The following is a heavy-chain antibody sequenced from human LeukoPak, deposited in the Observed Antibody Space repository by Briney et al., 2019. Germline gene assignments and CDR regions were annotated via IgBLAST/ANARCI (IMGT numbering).Heavy chain of an antibody. CDR1: GFTSSTYG. J-gene: IGHJ4*02. Sequence: GGSLRLSCAASGFTSSTYGMHWVRQAPGKGLEWVAFTRYDGSNKYYADSVKGRFTISRDNSKNTLYLQMNSLRAEDTAEYCCAKDRIQYSYGYGPDYWGQGTLVTVSS. CDR2: TRYDGSNK. D-gene: IGHD5-18*01. CDR3: AKDRIQYSYGYGPDY. V-gene: IGHV3-30*02.